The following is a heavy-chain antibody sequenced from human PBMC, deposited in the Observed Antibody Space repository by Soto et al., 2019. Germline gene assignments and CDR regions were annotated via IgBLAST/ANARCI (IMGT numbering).Heavy chain of an antibody. J-gene: IGHJ4*02. CDR1: GFMFDSYA. Sequence: GGSLSLSCVASGFMFDSYAMNWVRQAPGKGLEWVSYISPGGDRIYYAESLKGRITISRDNARNSLSLQMNILSDEDTAVYYGTKSADSAGWGVDFWGQGTLVTVSS. V-gene: IGHV3-48*02. CDR3: TKSADSAGWGVDF. CDR2: ISPGGDRI. D-gene: IGHD2-8*01.